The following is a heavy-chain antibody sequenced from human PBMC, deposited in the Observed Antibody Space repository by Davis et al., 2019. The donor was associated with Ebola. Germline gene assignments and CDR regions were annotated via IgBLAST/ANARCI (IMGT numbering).Heavy chain of an antibody. D-gene: IGHD3-9*01. V-gene: IGHV4-39*07. CDR3: ARGVTDILTGFVDV. J-gene: IGHJ6*04. CDR2: IYYSGST. CDR1: GGSISSSSYY. Sequence: SETLSLTCTVSGGSISSSSYYWGWIRQPPGKGLEWIGSIYYSGSTYYNPSLKSRVTISVDTSKNQFSLKLSSVTAADTAVYYCARGVTDILTGFVDVWGKGTTVTVSS.